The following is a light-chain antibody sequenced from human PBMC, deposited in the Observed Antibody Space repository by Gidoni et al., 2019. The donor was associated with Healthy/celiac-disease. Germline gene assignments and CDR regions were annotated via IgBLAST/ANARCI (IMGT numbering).Light chain of an antibody. Sequence: EIVWKQSPATLSLSPGERATLSCRASQSVSSYLAWYQQKPGQAPRLLIYDASNRATGIPARFSGSGSGIDFTLTISSLEPEDFAVYYCQQRSNWPPFTFGPGTKVDIK. CDR1: QSVSSY. CDR2: DAS. J-gene: IGKJ3*01. CDR3: QQRSNWPPFT. V-gene: IGKV3-11*01.